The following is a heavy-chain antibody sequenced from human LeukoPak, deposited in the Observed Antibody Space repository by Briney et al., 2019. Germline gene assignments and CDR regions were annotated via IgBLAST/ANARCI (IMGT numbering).Heavy chain of an antibody. V-gene: IGHV3-30-3*01. CDR1: GFTFSSYA. D-gene: IGHD3-10*01. CDR2: ISYDGSNK. J-gene: IGHJ5*02. Sequence: GGSLRLSCAASGFTFSSYAMHWVRQAPGKGLEWVAVISYDGSNKYYADSVKGRFTISRDNSKNTLYLQMNSLRAEDTAVYYCARVGYYGSGFDPWGQGTLVTVSS. CDR3: ARVGYYGSGFDP.